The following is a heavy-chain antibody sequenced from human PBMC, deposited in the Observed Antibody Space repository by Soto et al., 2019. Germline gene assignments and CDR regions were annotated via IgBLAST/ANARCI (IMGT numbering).Heavy chain of an antibody. Sequence: GESLRISCKGSGYTFSTYWIAWVRQMPGKGLEWMGIIYPGDSDTKYSPAFQGQVTISADKSINTAYLQWTSLEASDTAMYYCARKFAPEFFDSWGQGTLVTVSS. CDR3: ARKFAPEFFDS. J-gene: IGHJ4*02. CDR1: GYTFSTYW. V-gene: IGHV5-51*01. D-gene: IGHD3-10*01. CDR2: IYPGDSDT.